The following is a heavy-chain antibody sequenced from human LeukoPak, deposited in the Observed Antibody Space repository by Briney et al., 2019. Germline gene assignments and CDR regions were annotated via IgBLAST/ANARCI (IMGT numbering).Heavy chain of an antibody. CDR2: IYYSGST. Sequence: SETLSLTCTVSGGSISSYDWSWIRQPPGKGLEWIGDIYYSGSTNYNPSLMSRLTISVDTSKIQFSLKLSSVTAADTAVYYCARTRQGELRYFDWLGNWFDPWGQGTLVTVS. J-gene: IGHJ5*02. CDR1: GGSISSYD. D-gene: IGHD3-9*01. V-gene: IGHV4-59*01. CDR3: ARTRQGELRYFDWLGNWFDP.